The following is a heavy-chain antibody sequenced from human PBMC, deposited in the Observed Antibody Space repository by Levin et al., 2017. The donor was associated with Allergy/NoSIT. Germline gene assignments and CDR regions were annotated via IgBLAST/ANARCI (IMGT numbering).Heavy chain of an antibody. V-gene: IGHV4-30-4*01. CDR2: IYYSGST. D-gene: IGHD2-15*01. CDR1: GGSISSGDYY. Sequence: SQTLSLTCTVSGGSISSGDYYWSWIRQPPGKGLEWIGYIYYSGSTYYNPSLKSRVTISVDTSKNQFSLKLSSVTAADTAVYYCAREVVVVAAPSEYYYGMDVWGQGTTVTVSS. CDR3: AREVVVVAAPSEYYYGMDV. J-gene: IGHJ6*02.